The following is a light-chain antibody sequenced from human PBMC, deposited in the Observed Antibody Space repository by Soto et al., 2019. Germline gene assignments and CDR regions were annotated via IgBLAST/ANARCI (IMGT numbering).Light chain of an antibody. CDR2: WAS. Sequence: DIVMTQSPDSLAVSLGERATINCKSSQSVLYSPNNKNYLAWYQQKPGQPPKLLIYWASTRESGVPDRFSGSRSGTHFTLPISSLQPENLAVYYCQQYFGTLFFGQGTKVEIK. CDR3: QQYFGTLF. J-gene: IGKJ2*01. V-gene: IGKV4-1*01. CDR1: QSVLYSPNNKNY.